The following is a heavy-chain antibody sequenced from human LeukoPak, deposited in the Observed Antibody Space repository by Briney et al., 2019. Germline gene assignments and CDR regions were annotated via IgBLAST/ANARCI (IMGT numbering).Heavy chain of an antibody. V-gene: IGHV1-2*02. J-gene: IGHJ4*02. CDR1: GYTFTDYY. CDR3: ARANFLYCSSSTCLFDY. CDR2: INPNDGDT. D-gene: IGHD2-2*01. Sequence: GASVKVSCKASGYTFTDYYMHWVRQAPGQGFEWMGWINPNDGDTNYAQKFQGRVTMTRDTSICTAHMEVSRLRSHDTAVYYCARANFLYCSSSTCLFDYWGQGTLVTVSS.